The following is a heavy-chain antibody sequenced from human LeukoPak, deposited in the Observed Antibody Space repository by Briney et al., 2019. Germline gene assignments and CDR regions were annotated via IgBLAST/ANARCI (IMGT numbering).Heavy chain of an antibody. D-gene: IGHD5-18*01. V-gene: IGHV3-74*01. J-gene: IGHJ4*02. CDR2: IDNEGSST. CDR3: ATGSGLWSPDW. Sequence: GGSLRLSCAASGFTFSSYWMHWVRQAPGKGLVWVSRIDNEGSSTSYADSVKGRFTISRDNAKSRLYVQMNSLRVEDTAVYYCATGSGLWSPDWWGQGTLVTVSS. CDR1: GFTFSSYW.